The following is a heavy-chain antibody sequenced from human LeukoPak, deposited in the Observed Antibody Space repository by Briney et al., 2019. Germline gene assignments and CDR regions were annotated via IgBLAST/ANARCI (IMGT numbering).Heavy chain of an antibody. D-gene: IGHD1-26*01. Sequence: SETLSLTCTVSGGSISSYYWSWIRQPPAQGLEWIGYIYYSGSTNYNPSLKSRVTISVDTSKNQFSLKLSSVTAADTAVYYCVRRHSGSYHYWGQGTLVTVSS. CDR3: VRRHSGSYHY. J-gene: IGHJ4*02. CDR2: IYYSGST. V-gene: IGHV4-59*01. CDR1: GGSISSYY.